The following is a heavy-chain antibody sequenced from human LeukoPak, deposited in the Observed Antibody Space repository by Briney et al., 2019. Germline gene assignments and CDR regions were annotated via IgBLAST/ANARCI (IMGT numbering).Heavy chain of an antibody. CDR1: GGSISSYY. V-gene: IGHV4-59*01. Sequence: PSETLSLTCTVSGGSISSYYWGWIRQPPGKGLEWIGYIYYSGSTNYNPSLKSRVTISVDTSKNQFSLKLSSVTATDTAVYYCARTPYDSSGYYFDYWGQGTLVTVSS. CDR3: ARTPYDSSGYYFDY. CDR2: IYYSGST. J-gene: IGHJ4*02. D-gene: IGHD3-22*01.